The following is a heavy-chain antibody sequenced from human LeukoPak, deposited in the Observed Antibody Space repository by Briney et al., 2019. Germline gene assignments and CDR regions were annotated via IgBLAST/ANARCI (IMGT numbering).Heavy chain of an antibody. CDR3: ARDSVEYYYGSGSSDY. D-gene: IGHD3-10*01. Sequence: PGGSLRLSCAASGFTFSSYAMSWVRQAPGKGLEWVAVISKDGSNEYYADSVKGRFTISRDNSKDTLYLQMNSLRAEDTAVYYCARDSVEYYYGSGSSDYWGQGTLVTVSS. V-gene: IGHV3-30*04. CDR1: GFTFSSYA. J-gene: IGHJ4*02. CDR2: ISKDGSNE.